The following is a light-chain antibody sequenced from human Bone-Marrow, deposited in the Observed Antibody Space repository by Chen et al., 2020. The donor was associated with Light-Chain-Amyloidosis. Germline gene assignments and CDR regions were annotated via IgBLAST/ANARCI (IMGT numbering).Light chain of an antibody. CDR1: TSNIGAGHD. J-gene: IGLJ1*01. CDR3: QSYDSSLTGSYV. Sequence: QSVLTQPPSESGAPGQSVTISCTGSTSNIGAGHDVNWYQQLPGAAPKLLIHVNSNRPSGVPDRFSGSKSGTSASLAITGLQAEDEADYYCQSYDSSLTGSYVFGTGTTVTVL. V-gene: IGLV1-40*01. CDR2: VNS.